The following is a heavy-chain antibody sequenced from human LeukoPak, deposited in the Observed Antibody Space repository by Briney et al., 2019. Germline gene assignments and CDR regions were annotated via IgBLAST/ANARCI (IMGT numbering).Heavy chain of an antibody. V-gene: IGHV3-74*01. D-gene: IGHD5-12*01. CDR1: GFTFKSYW. Sequence: PGGSLRLSCAASGFTFKSYWMHWVRQAPGKGLVWVSRINSAGSRTSYAASVKGRFTISRDNAKNTLYLQMNSLRAEDTAIYYCVGGYGGDYWGQGTLVTVSS. CDR2: INSAGSRT. CDR3: VGGYGGDY. J-gene: IGHJ4*02.